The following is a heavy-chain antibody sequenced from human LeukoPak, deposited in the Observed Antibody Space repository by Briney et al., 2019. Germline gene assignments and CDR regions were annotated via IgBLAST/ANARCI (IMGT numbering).Heavy chain of an antibody. J-gene: IGHJ4*02. D-gene: IGHD3-22*01. Sequence: SETLSLTXTVSGGSISSSSYYWGWIRQPPGKGLEWIGSIYYSGSTYYNPSLKSRVTISVDTSKNQFSLKLSSVTAADTAVYYCARTLLGYYYDSSGYYFDYWGQGTLVTVSS. CDR2: IYYSGST. V-gene: IGHV4-39*01. CDR3: ARTLLGYYYDSSGYYFDY. CDR1: GGSISSSSYY.